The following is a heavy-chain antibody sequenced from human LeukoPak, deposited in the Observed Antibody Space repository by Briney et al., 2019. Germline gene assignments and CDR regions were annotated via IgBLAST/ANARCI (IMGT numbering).Heavy chain of an antibody. V-gene: IGHV4-39*01. Sequence: SSETLSLTCTVSGGSISSGSYYWDWIRQPPGKGLEWIGHIYYNGYTYYNPSLKSRVTISVDTSKNQFSLKLNSVTAADTAVYYCARQRGYHYDSTTNRFSDLWGQGTRVTVSS. J-gene: IGHJ5*02. CDR3: ARQRGYHYDSTTNRFSDL. CDR1: GGSISSGSYY. D-gene: IGHD3-22*01. CDR2: IYYNGYT.